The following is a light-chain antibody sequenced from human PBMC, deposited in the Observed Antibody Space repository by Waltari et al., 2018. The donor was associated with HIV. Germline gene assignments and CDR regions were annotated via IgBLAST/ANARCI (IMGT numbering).Light chain of an antibody. CDR3: QQY. V-gene: IGKV1-5*03. Sequence: DIQMTQSSSTLPASVGDSVPITCRASQSICSSLAWYQKKSGKAPKFLIDKASSLESGVPSRFSGSGSGTEFTLTISSLQPDDFATYYCQQYFGQGTRLEIK. CDR2: KAS. CDR1: QSICSS. J-gene: IGKJ5*01.